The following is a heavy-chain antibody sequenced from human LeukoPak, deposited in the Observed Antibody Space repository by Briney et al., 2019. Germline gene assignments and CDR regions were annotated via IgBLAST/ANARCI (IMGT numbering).Heavy chain of an antibody. Sequence: PGGSLRLSCAASGFTFSIYTMSWVRQAPGRGLEWVSAISAGGGSAGSGTAYYADSVKGRFTISRDNSKNTLYLQMNSLRADDTAVYFCAVPQWELLNWGQGTLVPVSS. J-gene: IGHJ4*02. CDR1: GFTFSIYT. V-gene: IGHV3-23*01. CDR3: AVPQWELLN. CDR2: ISAGGGSAGSGTA. D-gene: IGHD1-26*01.